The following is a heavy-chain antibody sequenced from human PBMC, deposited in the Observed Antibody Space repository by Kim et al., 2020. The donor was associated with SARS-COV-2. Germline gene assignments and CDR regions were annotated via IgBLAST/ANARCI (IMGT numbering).Heavy chain of an antibody. CDR1: GYTFTSYG. CDR3: ARDRGGVRGVIHVFEY. CDR2: ISAYNGNT. V-gene: IGHV1-18*04. J-gene: IGHJ4*02. Sequence: ASVKVSCKASGYTFTSYGISWVRQAPGQGLEWMGWISAYNGNTNYAQKLQGRVTMTTDTSTSTAYMELRSLRSDDTAVYYCARDRGGVRGVIHVFEYWGQGTVVTVSS. D-gene: IGHD3-10*01.